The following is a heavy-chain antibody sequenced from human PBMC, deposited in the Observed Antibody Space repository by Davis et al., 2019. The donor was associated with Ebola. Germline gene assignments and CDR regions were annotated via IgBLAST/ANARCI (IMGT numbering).Heavy chain of an antibody. D-gene: IGHD3-22*01. CDR3: ARVQDYYDSSGLAPFDY. V-gene: IGHV4-30-2*01. J-gene: IGHJ4*02. Sequence: SETLSLTCAVSGGSISSGGYSWSWIRQPPGKGLEWIGYIYHSGSTYYNPSLKSRLTISVDRSKNQFSLKLSSVTAADTAVYYCARVQDYYDSSGLAPFDYWGQGTLVTVSS. CDR1: GGSISSGGYS. CDR2: IYHSGST.